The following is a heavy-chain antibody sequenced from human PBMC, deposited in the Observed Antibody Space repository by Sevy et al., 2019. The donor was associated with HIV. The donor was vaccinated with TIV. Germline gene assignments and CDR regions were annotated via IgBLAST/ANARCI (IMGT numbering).Heavy chain of an antibody. D-gene: IGHD1-26*01. CDR1: GFTFNNYA. CDR3: AKDRVSGSYYAGDFDY. V-gene: IGHV3-23*01. CDR2: ITYSGGST. Sequence: GGSLRLSCAASGFTFNNYAMSWVRQAPGKGLEWVSVITYSGGSTYYADSVKGQFTISRDNSKNTLYLQMNSLRAEDTAVYHCAKDRVSGSYYAGDFDYWGQGTLVTVSS. J-gene: IGHJ4*02.